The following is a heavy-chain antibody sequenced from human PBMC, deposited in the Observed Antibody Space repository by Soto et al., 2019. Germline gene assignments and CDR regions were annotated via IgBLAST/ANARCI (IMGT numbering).Heavy chain of an antibody. CDR1: GGTFSSYA. CDR3: ARRDFLSGYFSYSYYYGMDV. CDR2: IIPIFGTA. Sequence: QVQLVQSGAEVKKPGSSVKVSCKASGGTFSSYAISWVRQAPGQGLEWMGGIIPIFGTANYAQKFQGRVTITADESTSTSYMELSSLRSEDTAVYYCARRDFLSGYFSYSYYYGMDVWGQGTTVTVSS. J-gene: IGHJ6*02. V-gene: IGHV1-69*01. D-gene: IGHD3-3*01.